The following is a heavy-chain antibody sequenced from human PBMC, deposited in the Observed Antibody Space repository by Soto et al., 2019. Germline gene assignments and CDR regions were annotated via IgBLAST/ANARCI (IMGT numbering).Heavy chain of an antibody. CDR1: GGTFSSYA. CDR2: TIPIFATA. V-gene: IGHV1-69*13. J-gene: IGHJ6*02. CDR3: AQCLLGVNYYYGMDV. Sequence: SVKVSCKASGGTFSSYAINWVRQAPGQGLEWMGGTIPIFATADYAQKFQGRVTITADESTSTAYMELSSLRSEDTAVYYCAQCLLGVNYYYGMDVWGQGTTVTVSS. D-gene: IGHD3-16*01.